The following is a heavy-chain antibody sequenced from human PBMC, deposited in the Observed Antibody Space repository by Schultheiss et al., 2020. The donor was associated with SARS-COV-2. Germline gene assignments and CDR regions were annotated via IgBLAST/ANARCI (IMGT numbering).Heavy chain of an antibody. V-gene: IGHV5-51*01. CDR3: ARHDDQTNYYGAMDV. CDR2: IYPGDSDT. D-gene: IGHD3-10*01. J-gene: IGHJ6*02. Sequence: GGSLRLSCKGSEYSFTNYWIGWVRQMPGKGLEWMGIIYPGDSDTKYSPSFEGQVTISADKSISTAYLQWSSLKASDTAMYFCARHDDQTNYYGAMDVWGQGTTVTVSS. CDR1: EYSFTNYW.